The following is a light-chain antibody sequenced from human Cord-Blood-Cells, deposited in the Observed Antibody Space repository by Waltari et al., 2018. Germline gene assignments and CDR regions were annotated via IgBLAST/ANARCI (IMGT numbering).Light chain of an antibody. CDR2: RNN. J-gene: IGLJ2*01. Sequence: HSVLTQPPSASGTPGQRVTISCSGSSSNTGSNYVSWYQQLPGTAPKLLIYRNNQRPSGVPDRFSGSKSGTSASLAISGRRSEDEADYYCAAWDDSLSGVVFGGGTKLTVL. V-gene: IGLV1-47*01. CDR1: SSNTGSNY. CDR3: AAWDDSLSGVV.